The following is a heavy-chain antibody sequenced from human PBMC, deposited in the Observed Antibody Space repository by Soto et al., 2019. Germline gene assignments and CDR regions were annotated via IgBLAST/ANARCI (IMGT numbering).Heavy chain of an antibody. CDR3: ARDEGLDVAGVDPYYGMDV. CDR1: GFTFSSYS. CDR2: ISSSSSTI. D-gene: IGHD2-15*01. V-gene: IGHV3-48*02. J-gene: IGHJ6*02. Sequence: LRLSCAASGFTFSSYSMNWVRQAPGKGLEWVSYISSSSSTIYYADSVKGRFTISRDNAKNSLYLQMNSLRDEDTAVYYCARDEGLDVAGVDPYYGMDVWGQGTTVTVSS.